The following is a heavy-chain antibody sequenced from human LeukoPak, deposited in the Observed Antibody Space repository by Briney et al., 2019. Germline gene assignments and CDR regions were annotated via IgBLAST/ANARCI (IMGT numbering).Heavy chain of an antibody. Sequence: GGSLRLSCAASGLTFSDYSMTWVRQAPEKGLFWVSGISAGGGSTYYADSVKGRFTISRDNSRNTLYLQMNSLRAEDTAVYYCAKDAAGPEYWGQGTLVTVSS. V-gene: IGHV3-23*01. D-gene: IGHD6-13*01. CDR2: ISAGGGST. CDR1: GLTFSDYS. J-gene: IGHJ4*02. CDR3: AKDAAGPEY.